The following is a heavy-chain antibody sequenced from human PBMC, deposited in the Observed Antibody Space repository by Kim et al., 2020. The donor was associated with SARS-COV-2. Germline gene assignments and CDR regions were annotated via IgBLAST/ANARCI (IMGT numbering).Heavy chain of an antibody. V-gene: IGHV3-23*01. CDR1: GFTFTDNA. CDR2: IAGGDGTT. CDR3: MKGGWGWIWDH. Sequence: GGSLRLSCTTSGFTFTDNAMRWVRQAPGKGLEWVSGIAGGDGTTYYVDSVKGRFTISRDNSKNTLYLQVSNLRADDTAVYYWMKGGWGWIWDHWGQGTLVTVSS. D-gene: IGHD2-2*03. J-gene: IGHJ4*02.